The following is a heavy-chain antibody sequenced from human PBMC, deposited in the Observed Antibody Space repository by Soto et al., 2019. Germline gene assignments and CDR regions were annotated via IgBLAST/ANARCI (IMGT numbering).Heavy chain of an antibody. CDR3: ARVGRYGWDFDH. V-gene: IGHV3-23*01. J-gene: IGHJ4*02. CDR1: GFTFTSYA. Sequence: PGGSLRLSCAASGFTFTSYAMCWVRQAPGKGLEWVSSISVSGDRTFYADSVKGRFTISRDNSRNTLHLQMNSLRAEDTAVYYCARVGRYGWDFDHWGQGTLDTISS. CDR2: ISVSGDRT. D-gene: IGHD5-18*01.